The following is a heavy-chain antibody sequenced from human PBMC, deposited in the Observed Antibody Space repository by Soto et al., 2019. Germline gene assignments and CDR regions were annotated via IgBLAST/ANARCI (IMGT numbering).Heavy chain of an antibody. V-gene: IGHV1-69*13. D-gene: IGHD2-2*01. Sequence: SVKVSCKASGGTFSSYAISWVRQAPGQGLEWMGGIIPIFGTANYAQKFQGRVTITADESTSTAYMELSSLRSEDTAVYYCAMSSIVVVPAATNYYYGMDVWGQGTTVTDSS. CDR2: IIPIFGTA. CDR3: AMSSIVVVPAATNYYYGMDV. J-gene: IGHJ6*02. CDR1: GGTFSSYA.